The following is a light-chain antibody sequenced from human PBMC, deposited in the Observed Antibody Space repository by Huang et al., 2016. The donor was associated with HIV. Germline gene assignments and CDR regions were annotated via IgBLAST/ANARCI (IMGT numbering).Light chain of an antibody. CDR2: WAS. J-gene: IGKJ1*01. CDR3: QQYYSSPQT. CDR1: QSVYSSSTSKDY. V-gene: IGKV4-1*01. Sequence: DIIMTQSPDSLAVSLGERATLNCRSSQSVYSSSTSKDYMAWFQQKPGQPPRLFLFWASHREAGVPDRFSGSGSGTHFTLTIANLEAEDAAIYYCQQYYSSPQTFGQGTRVEVK.